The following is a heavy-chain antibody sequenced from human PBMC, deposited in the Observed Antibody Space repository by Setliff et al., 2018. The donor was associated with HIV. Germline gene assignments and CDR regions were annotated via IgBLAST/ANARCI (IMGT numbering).Heavy chain of an antibody. J-gene: IGHJ6*03. CDR3: AKDLWRYYNSGSFYMDV. CDR1: GFTFSSYG. CDR2: IWYDGGSK. Sequence: GGSLRLSCAASGFTFSSYGMHWVRQAPGKGLEWVAVIWYDGGSKYYADSVKGRFIISRDNSKSTLYLQMNSLRAEDTAVYYCAKDLWRYYNSGSFYMDVWGKGTTVTVSS. V-gene: IGHV3-30*02. D-gene: IGHD3-10*01.